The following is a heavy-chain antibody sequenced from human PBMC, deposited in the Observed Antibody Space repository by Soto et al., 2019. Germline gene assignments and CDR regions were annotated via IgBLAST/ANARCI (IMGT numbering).Heavy chain of an antibody. CDR1: GYTFPNYG. CDR3: ARQRHSYYDFSYPNFDY. CDR2: INARNGDT. Sequence: ASVKVSCKASGYTFPNYGFSWVRQAPGHGPEWMGWINARNGDTNYAQKFQGRVTLTTDTSTTTAYMELTNLRSDDAAVYYCARQRHSYYDFSYPNFDYWGQGALVTVSS. V-gene: IGHV1-18*01. D-gene: IGHD3-3*01. J-gene: IGHJ4*02.